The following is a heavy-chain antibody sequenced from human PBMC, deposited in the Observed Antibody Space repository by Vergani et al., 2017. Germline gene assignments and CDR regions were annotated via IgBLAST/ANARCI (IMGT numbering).Heavy chain of an antibody. CDR2: IYHSGST. CDR3: ARESVDTAMVFDY. Sequence: QVQLQESGPGLVKPSGTLSLTCAISGGSISSSNWWSWVRQPPGKGLEWIGEIYHSGSTNYKPSLKSRVIISVDKSKNQFSLKLSSVTAADTAVYYCARESVDTAMVFDYWGQGTLVTVSS. V-gene: IGHV4-4*02. D-gene: IGHD5-18*01. J-gene: IGHJ4*02. CDR1: GGSISSSNW.